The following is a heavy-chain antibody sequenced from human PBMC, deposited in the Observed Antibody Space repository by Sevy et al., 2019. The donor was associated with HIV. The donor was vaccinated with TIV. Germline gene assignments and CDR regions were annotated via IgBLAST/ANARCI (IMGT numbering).Heavy chain of an antibody. V-gene: IGHV3-72*01. Sequence: GGSLRLSCVASGFTFSDHYMEWVRQAPGKGLEWVGRTRNKADGYTTEYAASVKGSLTISRDESKNSLYVQMNSLKAEDTAVYYCATHAGIAAAGRVFDYWGQGTLVTVSS. D-gene: IGHD6-13*01. CDR2: TRNKADGYTT. CDR1: GFTFSDHY. CDR3: ATHAGIAAAGRVFDY. J-gene: IGHJ4*02.